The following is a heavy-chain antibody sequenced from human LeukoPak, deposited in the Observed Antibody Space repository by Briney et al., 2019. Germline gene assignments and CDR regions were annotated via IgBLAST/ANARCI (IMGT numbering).Heavy chain of an antibody. D-gene: IGHD4-23*01. V-gene: IGHV1-69*01. CDR2: IIPIFGTA. CDR1: GGTFSSYA. Sequence: SVKVSCKASGGTFSSYAISWVRQAPGQGLEWMGGIIPIFGTANYARKFQGRVTITADESTSTAYMELSSLRSEDTAVYYCARESAGYGGNSPIPFDYWGQGTLVTVSS. CDR3: ARESAGYGGNSPIPFDY. J-gene: IGHJ4*02.